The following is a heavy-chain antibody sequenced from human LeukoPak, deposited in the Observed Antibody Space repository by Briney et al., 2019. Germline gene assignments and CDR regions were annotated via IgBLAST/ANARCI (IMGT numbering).Heavy chain of an antibody. CDR1: GFTFSSYW. V-gene: IGHV3-7*01. CDR2: IKQDGSEK. Sequence: PGGSLRLSCAASGFTFSSYWMSWVRQAPGKGLEWVANIKQDGSEKYYVDSVKGRFTISRDNAKNLLYLQMNSLRAEDTAVYYCARDIVVVPAAMQFYYYYGMDVWGQGTTVTVSS. D-gene: IGHD2-2*01. J-gene: IGHJ6*02. CDR3: ARDIVVVPAAMQFYYYYGMDV.